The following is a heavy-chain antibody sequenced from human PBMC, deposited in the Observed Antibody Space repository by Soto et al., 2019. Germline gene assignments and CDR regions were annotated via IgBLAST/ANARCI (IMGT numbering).Heavy chain of an antibody. CDR1: GYTFTSYG. CDR3: AREYSSGMPDY. J-gene: IGHJ4*02. V-gene: IGHV1-18*01. CDR2: ISAYNGNT. Sequence: ASVKVSCKASGYTFTSYGISWVRQAPGQGLEWMGWISAYNGNTNYAQKLQGRVTMTTDTSTSTVYMELSSLRSEDTAVYYCAREYSSGMPDYWGQGTLVTVSS. D-gene: IGHD6-19*01.